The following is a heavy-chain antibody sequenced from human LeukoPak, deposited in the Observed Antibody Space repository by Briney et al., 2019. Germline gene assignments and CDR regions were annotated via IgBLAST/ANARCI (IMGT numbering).Heavy chain of an antibody. CDR1: GGTFSSYA. CDR3: ARVGGYSSGRGGDAFDI. D-gene: IGHD6-19*01. V-gene: IGHV1-69*06. Sequence: ASVKVSCKASGGTFSSYAISWVRQAPGQGLEWMGGIIPIFGTANYAQKFQGRVTITADKSTSTAYMELSSLRSEDTAVYYCARVGGYSSGRGGDAFDIWGQGTMVTVSS. CDR2: IIPIFGTA. J-gene: IGHJ3*02.